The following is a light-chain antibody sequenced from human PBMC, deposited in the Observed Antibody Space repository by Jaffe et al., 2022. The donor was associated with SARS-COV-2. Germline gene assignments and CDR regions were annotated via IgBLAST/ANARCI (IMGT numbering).Light chain of an antibody. V-gene: IGLV3-1*01. J-gene: IGLJ2*01. Sequence: SYEVTQSPSVAVSPGQTVSITCSGDYLGDKFVSWYQQKPGQSPVLVIYENVKRPSGIPERFSGSNSGNTATLTISGTQAMDEADYYCQAWDSISVVFGGGTKLTVL. CDR2: ENV. CDR1: YLGDKF. CDR3: QAWDSISVV.